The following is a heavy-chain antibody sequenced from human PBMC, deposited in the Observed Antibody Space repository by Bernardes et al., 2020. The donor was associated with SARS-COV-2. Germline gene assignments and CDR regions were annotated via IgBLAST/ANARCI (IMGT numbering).Heavy chain of an antibody. D-gene: IGHD6-19*01. Sequence: SETLSLTCTVSGGSISSGSYYWSWIRQPAGKGLEWIGRIYTSGSTNYNPSLKSRVTISVDTSKNQFSLKLSSVTAADTAVYYCARYPYSSGWYFDYWGQGTLVTVSS. J-gene: IGHJ4*02. CDR3: ARYPYSSGWYFDY. V-gene: IGHV4-61*02. CDR2: IYTSGST. CDR1: GGSISSGSYY.